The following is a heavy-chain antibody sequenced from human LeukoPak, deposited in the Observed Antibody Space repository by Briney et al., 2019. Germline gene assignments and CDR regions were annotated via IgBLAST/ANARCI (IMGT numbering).Heavy chain of an antibody. Sequence: SETLSLTCTVSGDSISNYYWTWIRQPPGKGLEWIGEINHRRSTKYSPSLKSRVTISVDTSKNQFSHRLSSVTAADTAVYYCARRVGRWFGERAYYYNYMDVWGKGTTVTISS. CDR2: INHRRST. CDR1: GDSISNYY. V-gene: IGHV4-34*01. D-gene: IGHD3-10*01. CDR3: ARRVGRWFGERAYYYNYMDV. J-gene: IGHJ6*03.